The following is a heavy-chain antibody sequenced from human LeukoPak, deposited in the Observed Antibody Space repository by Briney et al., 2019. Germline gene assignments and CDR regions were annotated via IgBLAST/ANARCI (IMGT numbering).Heavy chain of an antibody. D-gene: IGHD2-21*02. J-gene: IGHJ3*02. CDR1: GFTFSSYS. CDR2: ISSSSSYI. CDR3: ARDNNEAYCGGDCHAFDI. V-gene: IGHV3-21*01. Sequence: GGSLRLSCAASGFTFSSYSMSWVRQAPGKGLEWVSSISSSSSYIYYADSVKGRFTISRDNAKNSLYLQMNSLRAEDTAVYYCARDNNEAYCGGDCHAFDIWGQGTMVTVSS.